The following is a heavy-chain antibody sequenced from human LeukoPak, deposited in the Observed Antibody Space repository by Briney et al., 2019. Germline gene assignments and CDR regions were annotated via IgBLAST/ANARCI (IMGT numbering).Heavy chain of an antibody. J-gene: IGHJ4*02. D-gene: IGHD3-10*01. CDR2: ISTSGSTI. CDR3: AKLDYYGNY. V-gene: IGHV3-48*03. CDR1: GFTFSSYE. Sequence: GGSLRLSCAASGFTFSSYEMNWVRQAPGKGLEWVSYISTSGSTIYYADSVKGRFTISRDNSKNTLYLQMNSLRAEDTAVYYCAKLDYYGNYWGQGALVTVSS.